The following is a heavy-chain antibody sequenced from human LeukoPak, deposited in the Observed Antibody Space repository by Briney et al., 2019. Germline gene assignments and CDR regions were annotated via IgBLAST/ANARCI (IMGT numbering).Heavy chain of an antibody. CDR3: ARDTIFGVVTYWFDP. CDR1: GYTFTGYY. V-gene: IGHV1-2*02. Sequence: GASVKVSCKASGYTFTGYYMHWVRQAPGQGLEWMGWINPNSGGTNYAQKFQGRVTMTGDTSISTAYMELSRLRSDDTAVYYCARDTIFGVVTYWFDPWGQGTLVTVSS. J-gene: IGHJ5*02. D-gene: IGHD3-3*01. CDR2: INPNSGGT.